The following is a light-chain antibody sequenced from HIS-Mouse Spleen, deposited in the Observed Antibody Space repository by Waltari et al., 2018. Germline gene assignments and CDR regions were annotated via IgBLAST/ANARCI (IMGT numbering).Light chain of an antibody. Sequence: SYVLTQPPSVSVAPGKTARITCGGNNIGSKSVHWYRQKPGQAPVLVDEDDSDRPSGIPGQFSGSNSGNTATLTISRVEAGDEADYYCQVWDSSSDHPYVFGTGTKVTVL. CDR2: DDS. CDR3: QVWDSSSDHPYV. J-gene: IGLJ1*01. CDR1: NIGSKS. V-gene: IGLV3-21*03.